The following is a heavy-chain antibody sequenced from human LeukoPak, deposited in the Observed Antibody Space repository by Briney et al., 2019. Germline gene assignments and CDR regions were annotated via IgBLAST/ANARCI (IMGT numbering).Heavy chain of an antibody. CDR1: GGSIGSYY. CDR2: IYYSGST. D-gene: IGHD3-22*01. J-gene: IGHJ5*02. CDR3: ARHIRGYYDSSGYPKIPGGFDP. V-gene: IGHV4-59*08. Sequence: SETLSLTSTVSGGSIGSYYWSWIRQPPGKGLEWIGYIYYSGSTNYNPSLKSRVTISVDTSKNQFSLKLSSVTAADTAVYYCARHIRGYYDSSGYPKIPGGFDPWGQGTLVTVSS.